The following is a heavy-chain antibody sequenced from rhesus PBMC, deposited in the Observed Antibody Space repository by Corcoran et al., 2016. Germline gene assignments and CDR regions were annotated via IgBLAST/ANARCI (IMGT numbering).Heavy chain of an antibody. J-gene: IGHJ4*01. D-gene: IGHD5-24*01. CDR3: AGGARRDTAGKFDY. Sequence: QVQLQASGPGLVKPSETLSLTCAVSGGSISGYYWNWIRQPPGKGVERNGYIGERGGRPTYKPTHKSRVTMTTDTTKNQFSLKLSSVTAADTAVYYCAGGARRDTAGKFDYWGQGVLVTVSS. V-gene: IGHV4-165*02. CDR1: GGSISGYY. CDR2: IGERGGRP.